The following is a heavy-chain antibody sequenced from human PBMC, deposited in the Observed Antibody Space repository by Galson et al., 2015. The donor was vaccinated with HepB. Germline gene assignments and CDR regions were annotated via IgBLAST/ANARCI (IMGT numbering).Heavy chain of an antibody. V-gene: IGHV3-9*01. D-gene: IGHD3-9*01. CDR2: ISWNSDGI. Sequence: SLRLSCAASGFNFNDYAMYWVRQAPGKGLEWVSGISWNSDGIGYVDSVKGRFTISRDNAKKSLYLQMNSLRAEDTALYYCAKDRSPGLDSQFDYWGQGTLVTVSS. CDR3: AKDRSPGLDSQFDY. J-gene: IGHJ4*02. CDR1: GFNFNDYA.